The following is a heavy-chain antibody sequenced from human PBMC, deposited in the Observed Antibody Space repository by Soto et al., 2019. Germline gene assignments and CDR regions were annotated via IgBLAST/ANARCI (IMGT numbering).Heavy chain of an antibody. CDR1: GFTFSIYA. CDR3: ARQSEDLTSNFDY. Sequence: PGGSLRLSCAASGFTFSIYAMSWVRQAPGKGLEWVSSISSTTNYIYYGDSMKGRFTISRDNAKNSLYLEMNSLRAEDTAVYYCARQSEDLTSNFDYWGQGPLVTVSS. J-gene: IGHJ4*02. CDR2: ISSTTNYI. V-gene: IGHV3-21*06.